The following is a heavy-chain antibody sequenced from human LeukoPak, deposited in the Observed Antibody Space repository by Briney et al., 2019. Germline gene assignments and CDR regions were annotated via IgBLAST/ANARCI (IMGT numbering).Heavy chain of an antibody. D-gene: IGHD3-10*01. V-gene: IGHV4-39*01. Sequence: SETLSLTCTVSGGSIRSSYYYWGWIRQPPGKGLEWIGSIYDSGGTYYNPSLKSRVTISVDTSKNQFSLKLNSVTAADTAVDYCARHYGPWGQGTLVTVSS. CDR3: ARHYGP. CDR1: GGSIRSSYYY. J-gene: IGHJ5*02. CDR2: IYDSGGT.